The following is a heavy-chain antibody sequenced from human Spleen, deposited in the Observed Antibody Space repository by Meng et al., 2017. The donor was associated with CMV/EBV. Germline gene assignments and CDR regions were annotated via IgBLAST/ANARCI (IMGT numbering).Heavy chain of an antibody. Sequence: SCAASGFTFSSYSMNWGRQAPGKGMEWVSSISSSSSYIYYADSVKGRFTISRDNAKNSLYLQMNSLRAEDTAVYYCARGSLLYFDYWGQGTLVTVSS. V-gene: IGHV3-21*01. CDR2: ISSSSSYI. CDR3: ARGSLLYFDY. J-gene: IGHJ4*02. CDR1: GFTFSSYS.